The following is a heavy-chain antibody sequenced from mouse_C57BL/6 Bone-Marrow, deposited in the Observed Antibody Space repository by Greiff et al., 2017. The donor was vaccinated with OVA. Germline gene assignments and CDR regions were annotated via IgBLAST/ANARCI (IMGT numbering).Heavy chain of an antibody. D-gene: IGHD2-1*01. CDR3: ARRGLLLWPLDY. CDR2: INPNNGGT. Sequence: EVQLQESGPELVKPGASVKMSCKASGYTFTDYNMHWVKQSHGKSLEWIGYINPNNGGTSYNQKFKGKATLTVNKSSSTAYMELRSLTSEDSAVYYCARRGLLLWPLDYWGQGTSVTVSS. J-gene: IGHJ4*01. CDR1: GYTFTDYN. V-gene: IGHV1-22*01.